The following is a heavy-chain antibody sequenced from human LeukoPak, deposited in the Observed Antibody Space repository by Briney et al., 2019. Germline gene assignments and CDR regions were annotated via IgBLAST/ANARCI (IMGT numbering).Heavy chain of an antibody. CDR1: GYTFTSYY. D-gene: IGHD6-13*01. CDR2: INPSGGST. J-gene: IGHJ4*02. Sequence: ASVKVSCKASGYTFTSYYMHWVRQAPGQGLERMGIINPSGGSTSYAQKFQGRVTMTRDTSTSTVYMELSSLRSEDTAVYYCARAPRGQQLVWVFDYWGQGTLVTVSS. V-gene: IGHV1-46*01. CDR3: ARAPRGQQLVWVFDY.